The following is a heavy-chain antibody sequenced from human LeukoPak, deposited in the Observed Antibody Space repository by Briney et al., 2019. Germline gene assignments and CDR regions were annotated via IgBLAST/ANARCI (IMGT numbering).Heavy chain of an antibody. V-gene: IGHV5-51*01. J-gene: IGHJ4*02. CDR3: ARRGYYDSSGSEHYFDY. D-gene: IGHD3-22*01. Sequence: GESLKISCKGSGYSFTSYWIGWVRPMPGKGLEWMGIIYPGDSDTRYSTSFQGQVTISADKSISTAYLQWSSLKASDTAMYYCARRGYYDSSGSEHYFDYWGQGTLVTVSS. CDR2: IYPGDSDT. CDR1: GYSFTSYW.